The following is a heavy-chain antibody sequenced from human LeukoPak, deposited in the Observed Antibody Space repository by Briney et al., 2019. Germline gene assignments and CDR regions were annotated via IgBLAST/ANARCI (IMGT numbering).Heavy chain of an antibody. Sequence: GGSLRLSCVASGFTFSDYYMGWIRHAPGKGLVWISYITNNGGAMFYADSLKGRLTIFRDNAKKSLYLQMNSLRPDDTALYYCARALADTRGYYLGLDYWGQGTLVTVSS. J-gene: IGHJ4*02. CDR2: ITNNGGAM. V-gene: IGHV3-11*04. D-gene: IGHD3-22*01. CDR1: GFTFSDYY. CDR3: ARALADTRGYYLGLDY.